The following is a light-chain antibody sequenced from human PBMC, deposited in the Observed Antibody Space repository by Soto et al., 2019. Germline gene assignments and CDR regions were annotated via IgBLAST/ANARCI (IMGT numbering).Light chain of an antibody. CDR1: SSDVGSYNL. J-gene: IGLJ1*01. V-gene: IGLV2-23*02. Sequence: QSALTQPASVSGSPGQSITISCTGTSSDVGSYNLVSWYQQHPGKAPKVMIYEVSKLPSGVPNRFSGSKSGYTASLTISGLQAEDEADYYCCSYAGSSTYVFGTGTKLTVL. CDR2: EVS. CDR3: CSYAGSSTYV.